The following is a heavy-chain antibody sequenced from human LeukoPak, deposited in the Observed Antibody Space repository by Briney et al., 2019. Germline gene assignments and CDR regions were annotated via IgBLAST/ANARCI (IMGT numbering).Heavy chain of an antibody. J-gene: IGHJ5*02. CDR3: ARIVLGYCSSTSCYTWFDP. Sequence: SETLSLTCTVSGGSISSSSYYWGWIRQPPGKGPEWIGSIYYSGSTYYNPSLKSRVTISVDTSKNQFSLKLSSVTAADTAVYYCARIVLGYCSSTSCYTWFDPWGQGTLVTVSS. V-gene: IGHV4-39*01. CDR2: IYYSGST. D-gene: IGHD2-2*02. CDR1: GGSISSSSYY.